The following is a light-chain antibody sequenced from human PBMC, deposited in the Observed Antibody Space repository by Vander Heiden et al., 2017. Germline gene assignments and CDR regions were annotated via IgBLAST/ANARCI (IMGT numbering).Light chain of an antibody. V-gene: IGLV4-60*03. CDR3: ETWDSNIWV. CDR2: LEGTGTY. CDR1: SGHSRHI. J-gene: IGLJ3*02. Sequence: PVLTQSSSASAALGSSVTLTCTLRSGHSRHIIAWQQQQPGRAPRFLMKLEGTGTYNKGSGVPDRFSGSTSGADRYLTISNLQAEDEADYYCETWDSNIWVFGGGTTLTVL.